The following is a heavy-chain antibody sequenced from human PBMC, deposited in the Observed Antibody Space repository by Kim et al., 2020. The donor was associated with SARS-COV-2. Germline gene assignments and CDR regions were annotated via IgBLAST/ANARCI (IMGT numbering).Heavy chain of an antibody. CDR2: TYYRSKWYN. D-gene: IGHD6-13*01. CDR1: GDSVSSNSAT. Sequence: SQTLSLTCAISGDSVSSNSATWNCIRQSPSRGLEWLGRTYYRSKWYNDYAVSVKSRITINPDTSKNQLSLQLNSVTPEDTAVYYCAREGRKAAAGDLDYWGQGTLGTVSS. V-gene: IGHV6-1*01. J-gene: IGHJ4*02. CDR3: AREGRKAAAGDLDY.